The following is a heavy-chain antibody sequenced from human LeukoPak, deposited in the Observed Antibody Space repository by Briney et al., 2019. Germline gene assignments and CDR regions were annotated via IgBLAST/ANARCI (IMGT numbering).Heavy chain of an antibody. V-gene: IGHV4-4*07. J-gene: IGHJ4*02. Sequence: SETLSLTCTVSGGSISSHYWGWLRQPAGKGLEWIGRIYISGSTNYSPSLKSRVTMSVDTSKNQFSLKLSSVTAADTAIYYCARSSSWPDFDYWGQGTLVTVSS. D-gene: IGHD6-13*01. CDR2: IYISGST. CDR3: ARSSSWPDFDY. CDR1: GGSISSHY.